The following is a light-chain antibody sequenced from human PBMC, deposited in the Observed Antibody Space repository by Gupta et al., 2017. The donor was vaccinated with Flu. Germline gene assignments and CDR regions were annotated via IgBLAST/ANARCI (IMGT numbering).Light chain of an antibody. CDR3: QHEASVPNT. CDR2: DAS. Sequence: DIQMTQSPSSLSASVGDRVTITCQASQDISNFLNWYHQKPGKAPNLLIYDASKLEIGVPSRFSGSGSGTDFSFTINSLQPEDVGTYYCQHEASVPNTFGHGTKVDVK. J-gene: IGKJ3*01. V-gene: IGKV1-33*01. CDR1: QDISNF.